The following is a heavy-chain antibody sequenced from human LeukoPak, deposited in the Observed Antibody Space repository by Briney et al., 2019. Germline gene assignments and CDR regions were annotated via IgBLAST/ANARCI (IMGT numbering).Heavy chain of an antibody. CDR1: GYSFTSYW. J-gene: IGHJ3*02. CDR2: IYPGDSDT. D-gene: IGHD6-19*01. V-gene: IGHV5-51*01. CDR3: ARQWLGYGFDI. Sequence: GEALKISCKGSGYSFTSYWIGCVRQMPAKGREWMGGIYPGDSDTRYNPSIQGQVTISADKSISTAYLQWSSLKAADTAMYYCARQWLGYGFDIWGQGTMVTVSS.